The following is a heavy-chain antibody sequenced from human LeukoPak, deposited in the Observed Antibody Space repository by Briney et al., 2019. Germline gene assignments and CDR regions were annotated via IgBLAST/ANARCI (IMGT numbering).Heavy chain of an antibody. Sequence: ASVKVSCKASGYTFTSYYVHWVRQAPGQGLEWMGIINPSGGSTSYAQKFQGRVTMTRDTSTSTVYMELSSLRSEDTAVYYCARAWDTAMVKTVMNYYYMDVWGKGTTVTVSS. V-gene: IGHV1-46*01. J-gene: IGHJ6*03. CDR3: ARAWDTAMVKTVMNYYYMDV. CDR1: GYTFTSYY. D-gene: IGHD5-18*01. CDR2: INPSGGST.